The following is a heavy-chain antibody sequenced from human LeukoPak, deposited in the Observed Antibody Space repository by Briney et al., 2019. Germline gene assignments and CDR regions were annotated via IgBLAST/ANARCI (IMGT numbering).Heavy chain of an antibody. V-gene: IGHV1-8*01. J-gene: IGHJ5*02. CDR2: MNPNSGNT. Sequence: GASVKVSCKASGYTFTSYDINWVRQATGQGLEWMGWMNPNSGNTGYAQKFQGRVTMTRNTSISTAYMELSSLRSEDTAVYYCARGRRGRSGITIFGVVILNEDWFDPWGQGTLVTVSS. CDR1: GYTFTSYD. D-gene: IGHD3-3*01. CDR3: ARGRRGRSGITIFGVVILNEDWFDP.